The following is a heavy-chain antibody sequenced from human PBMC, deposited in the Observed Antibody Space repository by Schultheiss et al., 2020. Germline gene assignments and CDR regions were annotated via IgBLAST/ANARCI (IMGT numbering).Heavy chain of an antibody. CDR1: GVTVSSNW. Sequence: GGSLRLSCAASGVTVSSNWMHWVRQAPGKGLVWVSRINGDGVTTNYADSVKGRFTISRDNANNMLYLQMNSLRAEDTAVYSCARATRTIPYAMDVWGQGTTVTGS. CDR2: INGDGVTT. J-gene: IGHJ6*02. CDR3: ARATRTIPYAMDV. V-gene: IGHV3-74*01. D-gene: IGHD3-9*01.